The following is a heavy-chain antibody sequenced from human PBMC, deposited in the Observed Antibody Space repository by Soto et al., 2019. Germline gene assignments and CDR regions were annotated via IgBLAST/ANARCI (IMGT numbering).Heavy chain of an antibody. V-gene: IGHV1-58*01. Sequence: PRASVKVSCKASGFTFTSSAVQWVRQARGQRLEWIGWIVVGSGNTNYAQKFQERVTITRDMSTSTAYTELSSLRSEDTAVYYCAAEAPESGMDVWGQGTTVTVSS. CDR3: AAEAPESGMDV. CDR1: GFTFTSSA. CDR2: IVVGSGNT. J-gene: IGHJ6*02.